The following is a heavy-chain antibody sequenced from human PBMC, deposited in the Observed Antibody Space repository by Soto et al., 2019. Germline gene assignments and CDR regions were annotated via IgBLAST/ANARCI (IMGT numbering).Heavy chain of an antibody. D-gene: IGHD6-13*01. CDR1: GFTFGGYG. V-gene: IGHV3-33*01. CDR2: IWYDGSNK. Sequence: GGSQRLSYAASGFTFGGYGVHWVRQAPGKGLEWVAVIWYDGSNKYYADSVKGRFTISRDNSKKTVYLQMNSLRAEDTAVYYCARDHIALDYWGQGTQVTVSS. CDR3: ARDHIALDY. J-gene: IGHJ4*02.